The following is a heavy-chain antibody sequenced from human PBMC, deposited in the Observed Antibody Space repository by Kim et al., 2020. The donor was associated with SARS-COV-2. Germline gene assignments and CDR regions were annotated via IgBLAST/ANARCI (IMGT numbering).Heavy chain of an antibody. V-gene: IGHV3-49*02. J-gene: IGHJ4*02. Sequence: GYAAAVKGRFTISRDDSKSIAYLQMNSLKTEDTAVYYCTSNLISETYFDYWGQGTLVTVSS. D-gene: IGHD3-3*02. CDR3: TSNLISETYFDY.